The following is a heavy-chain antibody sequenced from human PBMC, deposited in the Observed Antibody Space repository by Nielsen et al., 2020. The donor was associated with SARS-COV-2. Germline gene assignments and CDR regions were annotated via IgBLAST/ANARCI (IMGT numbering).Heavy chain of an antibody. CDR2: INAGNGNT. CDR1: GYTFTSYD. D-gene: IGHD3-22*01. CDR3: ASWVRYYDSSGYYYDLHY. Sequence: ASVKVSCKASGYTFTSYDINWVRQAPGQRLEWMGWINAGNGNTKYSQKFQGRVTITRDTSASTAYMELSSLRSEDTAVYYCASWVRYYDSSGYYYDLHYWGQGTLVTVSS. J-gene: IGHJ4*02. V-gene: IGHV1-3*01.